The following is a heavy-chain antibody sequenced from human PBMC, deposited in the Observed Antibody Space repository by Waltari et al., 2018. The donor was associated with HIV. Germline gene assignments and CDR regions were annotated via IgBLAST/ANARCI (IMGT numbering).Heavy chain of an antibody. CDR1: GGSFSNNF. CDR3: ARVFGGGHFDS. V-gene: IGHV4-34*02. J-gene: IGHJ4*02. D-gene: IGHD3-10*01. Sequence: QVQLQQWGAGLLKPSATLSLTCAVYGGSFSNNFWGWIRHVPGKGREWIGEINQSGNTRYNPSLKSRVITSVDTSKKQFSLKLRFVTAADTAMYYCARVFGGGHFDSWGQGTLLIVSS. CDR2: INQSGNT.